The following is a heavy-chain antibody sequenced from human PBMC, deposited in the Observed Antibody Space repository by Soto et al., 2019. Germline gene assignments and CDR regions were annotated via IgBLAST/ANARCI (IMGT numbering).Heavy chain of an antibody. CDR1: GYTFTDYY. D-gene: IGHD6-6*01. CDR3: ARFRSSSSFYFDY. J-gene: IGHJ4*02. CDR2: INPHSGGT. Sequence: GASVKVSCKASGYTFTDYYLHWVRQAPGQVLEWMGWINPHSGGTNYAQKFQGRVTMTRDTSISTAYMELSRLRSDDTAVYYCARFRSSSSFYFDYWRQGTLVTVSS. V-gene: IGHV1-2*02.